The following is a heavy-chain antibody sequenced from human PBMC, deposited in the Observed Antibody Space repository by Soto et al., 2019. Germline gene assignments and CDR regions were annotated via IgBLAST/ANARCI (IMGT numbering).Heavy chain of an antibody. J-gene: IGHJ4*02. CDR1: GGTFGSYA. CDR2: IIPVFGTP. V-gene: IGHV1-69*12. Sequence: QVQLVQSGAEVKKPGSSVKVSCKASGGTFGSYAISWVRQAPGQGLEWMGGIIPVFGTPNYAQRFQGRVTITADESTSTAYMELSSLRSDDTAVYYCARGRPRGASDYWGQGTLVTVSS. CDR3: ARGRPRGASDY.